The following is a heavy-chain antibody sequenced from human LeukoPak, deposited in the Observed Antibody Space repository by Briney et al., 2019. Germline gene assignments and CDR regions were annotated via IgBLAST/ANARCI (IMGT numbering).Heavy chain of an antibody. D-gene: IGHD3-22*01. CDR3: ARGSGYYHGHFDY. Sequence: GGSLRLSCAASGFTVSSNYMSWVRQAPGKGLEWVSVIYSGGSTYYADSVKGRFTISRDNAKNSLYLQMNSLRAEDTAVYYCARGSGYYHGHFDYWGQGTLVTVSS. V-gene: IGHV3-53*01. CDR2: IYSGGST. CDR1: GFTVSSNY. J-gene: IGHJ4*02.